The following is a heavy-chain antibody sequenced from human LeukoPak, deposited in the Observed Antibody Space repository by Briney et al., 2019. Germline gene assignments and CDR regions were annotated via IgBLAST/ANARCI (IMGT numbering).Heavy chain of an antibody. CDR1: GFTFTNYG. CDR2: LSGNGDGQ. V-gene: IGHV3-23*01. J-gene: IGHJ5*02. CDR3: AKGCQCPSGLSSWFDP. Sequence: GGSLRLSCSASGFTFTNYGMSWVRQAPGKGLEWVAGLSGNGDGQFYADSVEGRFSISRDISNNIWYLQMNSLRAEDTAVYYCAKGCQCPSGLSSWFDPRGQGTLVAVSS. D-gene: IGHD1-14*01.